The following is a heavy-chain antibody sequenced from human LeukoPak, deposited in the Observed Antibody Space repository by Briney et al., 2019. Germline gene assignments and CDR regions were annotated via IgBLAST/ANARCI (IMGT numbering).Heavy chain of an antibody. CDR1: GFTFSSYS. CDR2: ISGGSDTR. Sequence: GGSLRLSCAASGFTFSSYSMNWVCQSPGKGLGWLSYISGGSDTRYHADSLKGRFTISRDNAKNSLYLQMNSLRAEDTAVYYCARDVRSLMDVWGQGTTVTVS. D-gene: IGHD3-10*02. V-gene: IGHV3-48*01. J-gene: IGHJ6*02. CDR3: ARDVRSLMDV.